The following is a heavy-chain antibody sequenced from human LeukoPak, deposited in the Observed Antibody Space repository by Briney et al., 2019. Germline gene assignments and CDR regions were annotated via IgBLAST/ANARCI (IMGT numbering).Heavy chain of an antibody. Sequence: GGSLRLSCAASGFTFSSYAMSWGRQAPGKGLEWVSSISSSSSYIYYADSVKGRFTISRDNAKNSLYLQMNSLRAEDTAVYYCARALYSGVNYYYYYMDVWGKGTTVTVSS. V-gene: IGHV3-21*01. CDR2: ISSSSSYI. D-gene: IGHD5-12*01. J-gene: IGHJ6*03. CDR3: ARALYSGVNYYYYYMDV. CDR1: GFTFSSYA.